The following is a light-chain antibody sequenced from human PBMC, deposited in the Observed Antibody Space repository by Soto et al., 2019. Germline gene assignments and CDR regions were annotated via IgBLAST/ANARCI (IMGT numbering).Light chain of an antibody. CDR3: QSYDSSPSGYV. J-gene: IGLJ1*01. CDR2: ANR. V-gene: IGLV1-40*01. Sequence: QSVLTQPPSVSGAPGQRVTISCTRSSSNIGAGYDVHWYQQLPGTAPKLLIYANRNRPAGVPDRFSASKSGTSASLAITGLQAEDEADYYCQSYDSSPSGYVFGTGTKVTVL. CDR1: SSNIGAGYD.